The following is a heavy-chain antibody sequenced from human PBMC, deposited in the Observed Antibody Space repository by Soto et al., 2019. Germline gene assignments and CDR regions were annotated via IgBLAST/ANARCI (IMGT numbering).Heavy chain of an antibody. Sequence: GGSLRLSCAASGFTFSSYAMSWVRQAPGKGLEWVSAISGSGGSTYYADSVKGRFTISRDNSKNTLYLQMNSLRAEDTAVYYCAKDSRSYYDILTGYYAPRDYWGQGTLVTVSS. CDR2: ISGSGGST. D-gene: IGHD3-9*01. CDR3: AKDSRSYYDILTGYYAPRDY. J-gene: IGHJ4*02. CDR1: GFTFSSYA. V-gene: IGHV3-23*01.